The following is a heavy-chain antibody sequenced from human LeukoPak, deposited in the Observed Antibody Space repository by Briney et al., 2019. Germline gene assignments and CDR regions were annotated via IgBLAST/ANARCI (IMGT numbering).Heavy chain of an antibody. Sequence: GSLRLSCVASGFTFSSYWMTWVRQAPGKGLEWIGYIYYSGSTNYNPSLKSRVTISIDTSKNLFSLKLSSVTAADTAVYYCARARGYTLDYWGQGTLVTVSS. D-gene: IGHD5-12*01. CDR2: IYYSGST. CDR1: GFTFSSYW. V-gene: IGHV4-59*01. CDR3: ARARGYTLDY. J-gene: IGHJ4*02.